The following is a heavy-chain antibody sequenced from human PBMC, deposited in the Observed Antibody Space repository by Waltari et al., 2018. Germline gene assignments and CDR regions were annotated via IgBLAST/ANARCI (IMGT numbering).Heavy chain of an antibody. CDR1: GYSISSGYY. Sequence: QVQLQESGPGLVKPSETLSLTCAVSGYSISSGYYWGWIRQPPGKGLEWIGSIYHSGGTYYTPSLKSRVTISVDTSKNQFSLKLSSVTAADTAVYYCARKTMTTVTNWFDPWGQGTLVTVSS. D-gene: IGHD4-4*01. CDR2: IYHSGGT. J-gene: IGHJ5*02. V-gene: IGHV4-38-2*01. CDR3: ARKTMTTVTNWFDP.